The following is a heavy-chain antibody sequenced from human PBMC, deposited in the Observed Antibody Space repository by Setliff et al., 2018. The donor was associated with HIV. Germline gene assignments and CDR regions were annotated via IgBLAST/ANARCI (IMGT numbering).Heavy chain of an antibody. D-gene: IGHD3-22*01. CDR3: AKGHYYDSSGYYDYYYYYMDV. CDR2: VHVGGGRT. CDR1: GFAFNTYD. V-gene: IGHV3-23*01. Sequence: GGSLRLSCAASGFAFNTYDMNWVRQAPGQRPEGVSVVHVGGGRTDYADSVRGRFVISRDDSKNMLYLQMSGLRGDDTAMYYCAKGHYYDSSGYYDYYYYYMDVWGKGTTVTVSS. J-gene: IGHJ6*03.